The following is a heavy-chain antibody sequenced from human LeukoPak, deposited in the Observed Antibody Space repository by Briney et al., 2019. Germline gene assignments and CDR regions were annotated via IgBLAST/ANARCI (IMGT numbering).Heavy chain of an antibody. CDR3: ARAPRGYSYGYLDF. CDR2: ISGYNGNT. Sequence: GASVKVSCKASGYTFTSYGISWVRQAPGQGLEWMGWISGYNGNTNYAQKVQGRVNMTTDTYTSTAYMELRSLRSDDTAVYYCARAPRGYSYGYLDFWGQGSLVTVSS. D-gene: IGHD5-18*01. J-gene: IGHJ4*02. CDR1: GYTFTSYG. V-gene: IGHV1-18*04.